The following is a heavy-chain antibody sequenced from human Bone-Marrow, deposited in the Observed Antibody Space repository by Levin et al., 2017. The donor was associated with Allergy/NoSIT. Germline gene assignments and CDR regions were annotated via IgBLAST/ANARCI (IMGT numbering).Heavy chain of an antibody. D-gene: IGHD2/OR15-2a*01. CDR3: AKGTTEYFYYNGMDA. CDR2: MSGTTGSH. J-gene: IGHJ6*02. V-gene: IGHV3-23*01. Sequence: GESLKISCVASGFTFNAYAMNWVRRAPGKGLEWVSAMSGTTGSHYYADSVKGRFTISRDSSKNTLFLQMDSLRVEDTATYYCAKGTTEYFYYNGMDAWGQGTTVTVFS. CDR1: GFTFNAYA.